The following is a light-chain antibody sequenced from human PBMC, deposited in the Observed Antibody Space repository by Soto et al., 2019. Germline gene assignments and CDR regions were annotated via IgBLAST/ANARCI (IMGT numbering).Light chain of an antibody. V-gene: IGKV1-5*03. CDR3: QHDNSYPHT. Sequence: DIQMTQSPSTLSASVGDRVTITCRASQTISNWLAWYQQRPGKAPNLLIYKASSLESGVSSRFSGSGSGTEFTLTSSNLQPDDFATHYCQHDNSYPHTFGQGTKLVIK. CDR2: KAS. J-gene: IGKJ2*01. CDR1: QTISNW.